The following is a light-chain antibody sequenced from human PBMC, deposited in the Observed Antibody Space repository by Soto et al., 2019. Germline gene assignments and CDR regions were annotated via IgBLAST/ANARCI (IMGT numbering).Light chain of an antibody. CDR3: CSYAGDSYV. J-gene: IGLJ1*01. CDR1: SSDVGNCNL. CDR2: DVS. V-gene: IGLV2-23*02. Sequence: SALTQPASVSGSPGQWITISYTGTSSDVGNCNLVSWYQQHPGKAPKLMIYDVSKRPSGVSNRFSGSKSGNTASLTISGLQADDEADYYCCSYAGDSYVFGTGTKVTVL.